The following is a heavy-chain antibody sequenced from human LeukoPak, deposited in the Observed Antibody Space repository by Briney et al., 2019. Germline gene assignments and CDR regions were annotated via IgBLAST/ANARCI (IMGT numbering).Heavy chain of an antibody. V-gene: IGHV4-59*01. D-gene: IGHD3-10*01. J-gene: IGHJ5*02. CDR3: AATGISWFDP. Sequence: PSETLSLTCTVSGGSISSYYWSWIRQPPGKGLEWIGYIYYSGSTNYNPPLKSRVTISVDTPKNQFSLKLSSVTAADTAVYYCAATGISWFDPWGQGTLVTVSS. CDR2: IYYSGST. CDR1: GGSISSYY.